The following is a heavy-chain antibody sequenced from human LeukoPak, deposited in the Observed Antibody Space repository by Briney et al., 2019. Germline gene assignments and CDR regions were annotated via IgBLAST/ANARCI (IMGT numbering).Heavy chain of an antibody. Sequence: SETLSLTCTVSGGSISSFYWSWIRQPPGKGLEWIGYIYYSGSTNYNPSLKSRVTISVDTSKNQCSLKLSSVTAADTAVYYCARQVQGWFDPWGQGTLVTVSS. CDR2: IYYSGST. J-gene: IGHJ5*02. CDR1: GGSISSFY. V-gene: IGHV4-59*08. CDR3: ARQVQGWFDP.